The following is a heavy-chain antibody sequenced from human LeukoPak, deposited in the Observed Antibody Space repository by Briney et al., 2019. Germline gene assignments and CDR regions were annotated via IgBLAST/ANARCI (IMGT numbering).Heavy chain of an antibody. J-gene: IGHJ4*02. Sequence: SETLSLTCTVSGGSLSSYYWSWIRQPPGKGLEWIGYIYYSGSTNYNPSLKSRVTISVDTSKNQFSLKLSSVTAADTAVYYCARKGSYFDYWGQGTLVTVSS. CDR1: GGSLSSYY. CDR2: IYYSGST. D-gene: IGHD3-10*01. V-gene: IGHV4-59*01. CDR3: ARKGSYFDY.